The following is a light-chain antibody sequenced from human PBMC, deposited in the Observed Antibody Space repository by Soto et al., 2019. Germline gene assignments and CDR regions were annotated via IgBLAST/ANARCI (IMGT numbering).Light chain of an antibody. Sequence: ENVLTQSPGTLSLSPGERATLSCRTSXSVANNYLAWYKQKPGQSPRLLIYDASNRATGIPDRFSGSGSGTDFTLTINRLDPDDFAVFYCQQYATSPLTFGQGTKVEVK. CDR3: QQYATSPLT. J-gene: IGKJ1*01. V-gene: IGKV3-20*01. CDR1: XSVANNY. CDR2: DAS.